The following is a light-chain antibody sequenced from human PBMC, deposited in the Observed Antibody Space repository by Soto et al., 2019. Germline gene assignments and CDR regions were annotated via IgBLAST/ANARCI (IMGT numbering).Light chain of an antibody. CDR3: QQFNSYPIT. V-gene: IGKV1-13*02. CDR2: DVS. J-gene: IGKJ5*01. CDR1: QDIRGA. Sequence: AIQVTQSPSSLSASVGDRVTITCRTSQDIRGALGWYQQKPGKPPRLLIYDVSSLESGVPSRFSGSGSGTELTLTMSSLQPEDFVTYFCQQFNSYPITFGHGARLQIK.